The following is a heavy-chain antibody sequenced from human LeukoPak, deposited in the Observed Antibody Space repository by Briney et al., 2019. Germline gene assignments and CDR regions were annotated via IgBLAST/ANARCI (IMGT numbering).Heavy chain of an antibody. V-gene: IGHV3-20*04. Sequence: PGGSLRLSCAASGFTFDDYGMSWVRQAPGKGLEWVSGINWNGGSTGYADSVKGRFTISRDNAKNSLYLQMNSLRAEDTALYYCARPVSGIAVADAEYFQHWGQGTLVTVSS. J-gene: IGHJ1*01. CDR1: GFTFDDYG. D-gene: IGHD6-19*01. CDR2: INWNGGST. CDR3: ARPVSGIAVADAEYFQH.